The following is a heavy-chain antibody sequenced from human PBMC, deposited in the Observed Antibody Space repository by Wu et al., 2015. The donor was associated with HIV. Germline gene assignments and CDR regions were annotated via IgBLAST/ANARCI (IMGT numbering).Heavy chain of an antibody. Sequence: QVQLVQSGAEVKKPGSSVKVSCKASGGTFSSYAISWVRQAPGQGLEWMGGIIPIFGTANYAQKFQGRVTITADESTSTAYMELSSLRSEDTAVYYCAREGNYYDSSGYPQAYYYYYMDVVGTKGPRSPS. CDR1: GGTFSSYA. J-gene: IGHJ6*03. V-gene: IGHV1-69*12. D-gene: IGHD3-22*01. CDR3: AREGNYYDSSGYPQAYYYYYMDV. CDR2: IIPIFGTA.